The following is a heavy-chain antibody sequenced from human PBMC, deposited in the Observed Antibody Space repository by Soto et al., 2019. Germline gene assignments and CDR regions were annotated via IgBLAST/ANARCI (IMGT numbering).Heavy chain of an antibody. CDR3: ATSLVTSRTRVDY. Sequence: SETLSLTCTVSGGSIYTGGFSWSWIRQLPGKGLEWLGYIYYTGSTQYTPSLKSRLTISTDTSDNQFSLRLTSVTAADTAVYYCATSLVTSRTRVDYWGQGTMVTVSS. CDR1: GGSIYTGGFS. D-gene: IGHD1-26*01. CDR2: IYYTGST. J-gene: IGHJ4*02. V-gene: IGHV4-31*03.